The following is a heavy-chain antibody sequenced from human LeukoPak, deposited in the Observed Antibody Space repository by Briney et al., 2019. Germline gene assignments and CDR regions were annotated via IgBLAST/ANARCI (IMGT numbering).Heavy chain of an antibody. Sequence: GGSLRLSCETSGFFFSRFDMNWVRQAPGKGLEWVSSISRNNDNIYYTESVRGRFTVSRDNAKNSLYLQMNSLRAEDTAVYYCARDGASGGSSPAPFDYWGQGTLVTVSS. CDR3: ARDGASGGSSPAPFDY. CDR1: GFFFSRFD. V-gene: IGHV3-48*04. D-gene: IGHD1-26*01. CDR2: ISRNNDNI. J-gene: IGHJ4*02.